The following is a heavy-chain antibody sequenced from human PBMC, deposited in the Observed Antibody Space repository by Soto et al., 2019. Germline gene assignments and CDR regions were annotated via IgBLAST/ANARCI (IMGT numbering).Heavy chain of an antibody. V-gene: IGHV3-30-3*01. CDR1: GFTFSSYA. D-gene: IGHD3-22*01. CDR2: ISYDGSNN. CDR3: ARDLKYYYDSSGYSGVEKTDYYYDYGMDV. J-gene: IGHJ6*02. Sequence: QVQLVESGGGVVQPGRSLRLSCAASGFTFSSYAMHWVRQAPGKGLGWVAVISYDGSNNYYADSVQGRFTISRDNSKNTMYLQMNSLSAEDTAVYYCARDLKYYYDSSGYSGVEKTDYYYDYGMDVWGQGPTVPVSS.